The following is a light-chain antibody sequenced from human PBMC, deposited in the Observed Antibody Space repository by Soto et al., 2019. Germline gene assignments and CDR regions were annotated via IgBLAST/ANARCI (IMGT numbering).Light chain of an antibody. J-gene: IGKJ2*01. CDR3: LQHDSFPYT. CDR1: QDVRSD. CDR2: AAS. V-gene: IGKV1-17*01. Sequence: DIQMTQSPSSLSASVGHTVTITCRASQDVRSDLGWYQHKPGKAPKRLIYAASRLQGGVPSRFSDSGSGTEFTLTIGSLQPEDYATYYCLQHDSFPYTFGQGTRLEI.